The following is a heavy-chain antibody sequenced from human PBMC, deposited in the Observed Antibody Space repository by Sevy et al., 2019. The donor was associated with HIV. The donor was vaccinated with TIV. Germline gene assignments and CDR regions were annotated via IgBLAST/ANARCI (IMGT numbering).Heavy chain of an antibody. D-gene: IGHD2-8*02. J-gene: IGHJ3*02. CDR1: GFTFSSYA. Sequence: GGSLRLSCAASGFTFSSYAMNWVRQAPGKGLEWVSSINAISSNIYYADSVKGRFTISRDNSKNTLYLQMNSLRPEDTAVYYCARDRKVLLVVYAIPFDAFDIWGQGTMVTVSS. CDR3: ARDRKVLLVVYAIPFDAFDI. V-gene: IGHV3-21*01. CDR2: INAISSNI.